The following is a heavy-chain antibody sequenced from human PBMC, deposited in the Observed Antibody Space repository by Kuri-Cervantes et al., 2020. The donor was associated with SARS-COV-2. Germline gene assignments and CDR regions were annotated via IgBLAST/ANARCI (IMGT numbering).Heavy chain of an antibody. J-gene: IGHJ5*02. V-gene: IGHV1-2*02. CDR2: INPNSGGT. CDR3: ERVGFVVVPAAIRANNWFDP. D-gene: IGHD2-2*01. Sequence: ASVKVSFKASGYTFTGYYMHWVRQAPGQGLEWMGWINPNSGGTNYAQKFQGRVTMNRDTSISTAYMELRSLRSDDTAVYYCERVGFVVVPAAIRANNWFDPWGQGTLVTVSS. CDR1: GYTFTGYY.